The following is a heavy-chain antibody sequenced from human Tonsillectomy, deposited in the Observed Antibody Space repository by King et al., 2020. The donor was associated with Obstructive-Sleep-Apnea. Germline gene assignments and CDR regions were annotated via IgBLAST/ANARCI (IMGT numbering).Heavy chain of an antibody. CDR3: ARDPAHMVRGVIVPL. CDR1: GFTFSSHA. D-gene: IGHD3-10*01. CDR2: ISYDGSNK. J-gene: IGHJ4*02. Sequence: VQLVESGGGVVQPGRSLRLSCAASGFTFSSHAMHWVRQAPGKGLEWVAVISYDGSNKYYADSVKGRFTISRDNSKNTLYLQMNSLRAEDTAVYYCARDPAHMVRGVIVPLWGQGTLVTVSS. V-gene: IGHV3-30-3*01.